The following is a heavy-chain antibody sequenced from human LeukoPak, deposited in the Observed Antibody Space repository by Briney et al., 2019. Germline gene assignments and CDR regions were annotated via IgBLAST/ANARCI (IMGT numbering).Heavy chain of an antibody. CDR1: GFTFSSYW. D-gene: IGHD4-23*01. CDR2: INSDGSST. CDR3: ARGRNYGGNSDEPRELNYFDY. V-gene: IGHV3-74*01. Sequence: GGSLRLSCAASGFTFSSYWMHWVRQAPGKGLVWVSRINSDGSSTSYADSVKGRFTISRDNAKNTLYLQMNSLRAADTAVYYCARGRNYGGNSDEPRELNYFDYWGQGTLVTVSS. J-gene: IGHJ4*02.